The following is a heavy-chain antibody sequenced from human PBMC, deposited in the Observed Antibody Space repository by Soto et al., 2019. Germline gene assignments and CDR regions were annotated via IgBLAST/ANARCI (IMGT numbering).Heavy chain of an antibody. V-gene: IGHV1-18*01. D-gene: IGHD3-9*01. Sequence: QVQLVQSGAEVKKPGASVKVSCKASGYTFTSYGISWVRQAPGQGLEWMGWISAYNGNTNYAQKLKGRVTMTTDTATGTVYKVRRSLRSDDTAVYYCARDLTPGLVDHWGQGTLVTVSS. CDR2: ISAYNGNT. J-gene: IGHJ4*02. CDR3: ARDLTPGLVDH. CDR1: GYTFTSYG.